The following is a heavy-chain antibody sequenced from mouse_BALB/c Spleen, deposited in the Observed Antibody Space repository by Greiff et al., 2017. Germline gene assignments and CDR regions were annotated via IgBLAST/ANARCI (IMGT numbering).Heavy chain of an antibody. J-gene: IGHJ4*01. V-gene: IGHV8-8*01. Sequence: QVQLKESGPGILQPSQTLSLTCSFSGFSLSTSGMGVGWIRQPSGKGLEWLAHIWWDDDKRYNPALKSRLTISKDTSSNQVFLKIASVDTADTATYYCARMDYYGSSYDYYAMDYWGQGTSVTVSS. CDR3: ARMDYYGSSYDYYAMDY. CDR2: IWWDDDK. CDR1: GFSLSTSGMG. D-gene: IGHD1-1*01.